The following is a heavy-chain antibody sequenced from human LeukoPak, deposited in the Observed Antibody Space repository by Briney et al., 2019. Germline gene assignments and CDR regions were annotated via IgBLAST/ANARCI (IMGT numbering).Heavy chain of an antibody. J-gene: IGHJ4*02. V-gene: IGHV1-2*02. CDR1: GYIFTGYY. D-gene: IGHD3-22*01. CDR3: ARVKTMIIVVSLFDY. CDR2: INPNSGGT. Sequence: GASVKVSCKASGYIFTGYYMHWVRQAPGQGLEWMGWINPNSGGTNYAQKFQGRVTMTRDTSISTAFMELSRLTSDDTAVYYCARVKTMIIVVSLFDYWGQGTLVTVSS.